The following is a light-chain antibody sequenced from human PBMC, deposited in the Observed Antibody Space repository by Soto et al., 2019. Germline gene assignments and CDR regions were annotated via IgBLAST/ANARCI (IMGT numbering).Light chain of an antibody. V-gene: IGKV3-20*01. Sequence: IVLTQAPGTMSLSPGERATLSCRASQSVSSSYLAWYQQKPGQAPRLLIYGASSRATGIPDRFSGSGSGTDFTLTISRLEPEDYAVYYCQQYGSSPLTFGGGTKADMK. J-gene: IGKJ4*01. CDR1: QSVSSSY. CDR3: QQYGSSPLT. CDR2: GAS.